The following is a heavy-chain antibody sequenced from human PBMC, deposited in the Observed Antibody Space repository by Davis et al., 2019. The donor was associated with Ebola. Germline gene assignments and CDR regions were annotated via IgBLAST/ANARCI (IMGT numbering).Heavy chain of an antibody. J-gene: IGHJ4*02. CDR3: VRDYYGDYSFDK. D-gene: IGHD4-17*01. CDR1: GFTFSTYS. CDR2: ISGSSSSI. V-gene: IGHV3-48*02. Sequence: GESLKISCAASGFTFSTYSMNWVRQAPGEGLEWVSYISGSSSSIYYADSVKGRFTISRDNAKSSLYLQMNSLRDEDTALYYCVRDYYGDYSFDKWGQGTLVTVSS.